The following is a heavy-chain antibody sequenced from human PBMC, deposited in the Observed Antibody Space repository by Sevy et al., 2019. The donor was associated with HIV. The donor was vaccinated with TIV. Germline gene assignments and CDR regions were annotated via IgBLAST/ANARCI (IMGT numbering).Heavy chain of an antibody. CDR2: ISTTSNYI. V-gene: IGHV3-11*05. Sequence: GGSLRLSCTASGFTFSDYYMSWIRQAPGKGLEWVSDISTTSNYINYADSVKGRFTISRHNAKNSLYLQMNSLRAEDTAVYFCARVRYNYGLHYLDYWGQGTLVTVSS. J-gene: IGHJ4*02. CDR1: GFTFSDYY. CDR3: ARVRYNYGLHYLDY. D-gene: IGHD5-18*01.